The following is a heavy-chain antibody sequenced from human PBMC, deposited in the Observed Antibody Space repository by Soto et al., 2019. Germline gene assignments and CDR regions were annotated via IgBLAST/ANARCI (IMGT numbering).Heavy chain of an antibody. CDR1: GGSISSSSYY. CDR3: ARQAVAGTSSARDY. J-gene: IGHJ4*02. D-gene: IGHD6-19*01. CDR2: IYYSGST. Sequence: QLQLQESGPGLVKPSETLSLTCTVSGGSISSSSYYWGWIRQPPGKGLEWIGSIYYSGSTYYNPSLKSRVTISVDTSKNQFSLKLSSVTAADTAVYYCARQAVAGTSSARDYWGQGTLVTVSS. V-gene: IGHV4-39*01.